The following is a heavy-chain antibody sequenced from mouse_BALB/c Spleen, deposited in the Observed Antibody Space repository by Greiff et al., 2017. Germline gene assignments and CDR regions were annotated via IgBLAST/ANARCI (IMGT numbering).Heavy chain of an antibody. V-gene: IGHV1-54*03. J-gene: IGHJ2*01. CDR3: ARESFYYFDY. CDR2: INPGSGGT. Sequence: LVESGAELVRPGTSVKVSCKASGYAFTNYLIEWVKQRPGQGLEWIGVINPGSGGTNYNEKFKGKATLTADKSSSTAYMQLSSLTSDDSAVYFCARESFYYFDYWGQGTTLTVSS. CDR1: GYAFTNYL.